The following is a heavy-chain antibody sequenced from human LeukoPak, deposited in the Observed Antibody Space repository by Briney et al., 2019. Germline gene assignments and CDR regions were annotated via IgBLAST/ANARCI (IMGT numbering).Heavy chain of an antibody. V-gene: IGHV3-23*01. CDR3: AKIITFGGERY. J-gene: IGHJ4*02. CDR1: GFTFTNYA. Sequence: GGSLRLSCAASGFTFTNYAMSWVRQAPGKGLEWVSSISGSGGNTFYADSVKGRFTISRDNSKNTLYLQMNSLRAEDTAVYYCAKIITFGGERYWGQGTLVTVSS. D-gene: IGHD3-16*01. CDR2: ISGSGGNT.